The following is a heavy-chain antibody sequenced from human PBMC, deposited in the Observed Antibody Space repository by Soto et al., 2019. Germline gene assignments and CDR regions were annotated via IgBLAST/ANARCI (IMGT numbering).Heavy chain of an antibody. J-gene: IGHJ4*02. CDR3: ARSVAGTHVWDY. CDR2: ISYDGSNK. CDR1: GFTFSSYA. V-gene: IGHV3-30-3*01. Sequence: QVQLVESGGGVGQPGRSLRLSCAASGFTFSSYAMHWVRQAPGKGLEWVAVISYDGSNKYYADSVKGRFTISRDNSKNTLYLQMNSLRAEDTAVYYCARSVAGTHVWDYWGQGTLVTVSS. D-gene: IGHD6-19*01.